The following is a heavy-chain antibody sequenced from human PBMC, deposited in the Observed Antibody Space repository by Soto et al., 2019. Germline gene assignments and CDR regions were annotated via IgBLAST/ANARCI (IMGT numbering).Heavy chain of an antibody. D-gene: IGHD5-12*01. V-gene: IGHV3-33*01. CDR1: GFTFRDHA. CDR2: IWNDGSNK. J-gene: IGHJ6*02. Sequence: QVQLVESGGGVVQPGRSLRLSCAASGFTFRDHAMHWVRQAPGKGREWLAIIWNDGSNKFYAGSVQGRFTISRDNSKNTVYRQMNTLSAEDTALYYCARALFPDVDIYAMDVWGQGTTVTVSS. CDR3: ARALFPDVDIYAMDV.